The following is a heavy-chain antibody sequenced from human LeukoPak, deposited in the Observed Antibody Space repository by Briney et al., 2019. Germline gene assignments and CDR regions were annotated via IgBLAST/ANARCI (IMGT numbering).Heavy chain of an antibody. CDR2: IYTSGST. J-gene: IGHJ4*02. D-gene: IGHD6-19*01. CDR1: GGSISSYY. V-gene: IGHV4-4*07. Sequence: TSETLSLICTVSGGSISSYYWSWIRQPAGKGLEWIGRIYTSGSTNYNPSLKSRVTMSVDTSKNQFSLKLSSVTAADTAVYYCARASRGSGWYYFDYWGQGTLVTVSS. CDR3: ARASRGSGWYYFDY.